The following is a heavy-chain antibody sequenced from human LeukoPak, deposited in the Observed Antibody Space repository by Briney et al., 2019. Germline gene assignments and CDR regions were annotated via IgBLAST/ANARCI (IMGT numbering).Heavy chain of an antibody. Sequence: GGSLRLSCAASGFTFSDYYMSWIRQAPGKGLEWVSYISSSGSIIYYADSVKGRFTISRDNAKNSLYLQMNSLRSDDTAVYYCARVDSSGSESDYWGQGTLVTVSS. CDR1: GFTFSDYY. D-gene: IGHD3-22*01. CDR2: ISSSGSII. V-gene: IGHV3-11*01. J-gene: IGHJ4*02. CDR3: ARVDSSGSESDY.